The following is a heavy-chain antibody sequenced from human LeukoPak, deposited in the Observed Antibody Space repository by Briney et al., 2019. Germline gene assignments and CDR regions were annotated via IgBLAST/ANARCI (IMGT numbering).Heavy chain of an antibody. V-gene: IGHV4-59*01. CDR3: AKYMTTRNYWYFDL. CDR2: IYYSGST. CDR1: GGSISSYY. Sequence: SETLSLTCTVSGGSISSYYWSWIRQPPGKGLEWIGYIYYSGSTNYNPSLKSRVTISVDTSKNQFSLKLSSVTAADTAVYYCAKYMTTRNYWYFDLWGRGTLVTVSS. J-gene: IGHJ2*01. D-gene: IGHD4-17*01.